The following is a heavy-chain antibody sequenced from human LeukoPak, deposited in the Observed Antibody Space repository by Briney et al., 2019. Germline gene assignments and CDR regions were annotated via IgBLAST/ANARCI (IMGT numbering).Heavy chain of an antibody. J-gene: IGHJ4*02. D-gene: IGHD3-16*01. CDR1: GFTFSSYE. Sequence: GGSLRLSCAASGFTFSSYEMNWVRQAPGKGLEWVSYISSSGSTIYYADSVKGRFTISRDNAKNSLFLQMSSLRGEDTALYYCATEHWGPNSWGQGTLVTVSS. CDR2: ISSSGSTI. V-gene: IGHV3-48*03. CDR3: ATEHWGPNS.